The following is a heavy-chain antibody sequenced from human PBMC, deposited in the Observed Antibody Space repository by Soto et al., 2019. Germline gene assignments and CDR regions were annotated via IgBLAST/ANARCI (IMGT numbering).Heavy chain of an antibody. D-gene: IGHD3-22*01. CDR3: ARHQYYYDSSGYSGLDY. CDR2: IYYSGST. V-gene: IGHV4-39*01. J-gene: IGHJ4*02. Sequence: SETLSLTCTVSGGSISSSSYYWGWIRQPPGKGLEWIGSIYYSGSTYYNPSLKSRVTISVDTSKNQFSLKLSSVTAADTAVYYCARHQYYYDSSGYSGLDYWGQGTLVTVS. CDR1: GGSISSSSYY.